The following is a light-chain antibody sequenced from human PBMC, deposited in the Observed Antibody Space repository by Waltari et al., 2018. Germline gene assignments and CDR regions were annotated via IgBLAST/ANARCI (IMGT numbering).Light chain of an antibody. V-gene: IGKV1-13*02. J-gene: IGKJ3*01. CDR3: QQSDSYPFT. CDR1: QGITTS. Sequence: AIQLTQSPSSLSASVGDRVPITCRASQGITTSLVWYQQKPGKAPKLLIYAASILQSGVPSRFSGSGSGTDFTLSISGLQSDDFAIYYCQQSDSYPFTFGPGTRVD. CDR2: AAS.